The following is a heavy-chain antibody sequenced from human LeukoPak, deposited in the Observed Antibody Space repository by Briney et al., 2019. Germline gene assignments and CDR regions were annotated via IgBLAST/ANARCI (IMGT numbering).Heavy chain of an antibody. CDR1: GGSFSGYY. V-gene: IGHV4-34*01. J-gene: IGHJ4*02. D-gene: IGHD6-19*01. Sequence: SETLSLTCAVYGGSFSGYYWSWIRQPPGKGLEWIGEINHSGSTNYNPSLKSRVTISVDTSKNRFSLKLSSVTAADTAVYYCARGSGWWNYWGQGTLVTVSS. CDR2: INHSGST. CDR3: ARGSGWWNY.